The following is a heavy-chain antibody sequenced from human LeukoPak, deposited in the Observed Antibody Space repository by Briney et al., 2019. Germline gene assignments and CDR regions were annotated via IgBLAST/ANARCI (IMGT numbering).Heavy chain of an antibody. CDR3: ARGGGYSYGRPISVDY. J-gene: IGHJ4*02. Sequence: PGGSLRLSCAASGFTFSSYAMSWVRQAPGKGLEWVSAISGSGGSTYYADSVKGRFTISRDNSKNTLYLQMNSLRAEDTAVYYCARGGGYSYGRPISVDYWGQGTLVTVSS. V-gene: IGHV3-23*01. CDR1: GFTFSSYA. CDR2: ISGSGGST. D-gene: IGHD5-18*01.